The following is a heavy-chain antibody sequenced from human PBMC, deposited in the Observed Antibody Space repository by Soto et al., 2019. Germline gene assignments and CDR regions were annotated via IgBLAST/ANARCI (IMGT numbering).Heavy chain of an antibody. CDR3: VSDFEGSNGYGPLDY. D-gene: IGHD3-9*01. V-gene: IGHV3-7*03. CDR2: IKQDESEN. Sequence: GGSLTLSCGASGFTFSRYWISWARQAPAKGLGWVAHIKQDESENYNVDSVRDRFTISRDNAKNLLYPQMHNRRAAEPAVYYFVSDFEGSNGYGPLDYWGQGTLATVSS. J-gene: IGHJ4*02. CDR1: GFTFSRYW.